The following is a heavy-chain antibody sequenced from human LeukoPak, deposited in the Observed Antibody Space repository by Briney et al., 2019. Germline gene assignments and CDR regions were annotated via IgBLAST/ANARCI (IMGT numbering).Heavy chain of an antibody. D-gene: IGHD6-6*01. V-gene: IGHV5-10-1*01. CDR2: IDPSYSYT. CDR1: GYSFSSYW. CDR3: ARPISSFFDD. J-gene: IGHJ4*02. Sequence: VESLRISCKGSGYSFSSYWISWVRQLPGKGLEWWGRIDPSYSYTNLSPSFQGHVTISADKSISTAYLQWSSLKASDSAMYYWARPISSFFDDWGQGTLVTVSS.